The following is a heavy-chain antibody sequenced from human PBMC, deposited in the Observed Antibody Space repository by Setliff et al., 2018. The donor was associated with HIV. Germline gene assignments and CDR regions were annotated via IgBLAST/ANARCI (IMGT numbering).Heavy chain of an antibody. Sequence: PSETLSLTCTVSGGSISSYYWSWIRQPPGKGLEWLGHIYSSGSTNYNPSLKSRVTISVDTSKNPFSLKLYSVTAADTAVYYCARAYFGSGIYYWGQGTLVTVSS. J-gene: IGHJ4*02. CDR1: GGSISSYY. D-gene: IGHD3-10*01. V-gene: IGHV4-4*09. CDR3: ARAYFGSGIYY. CDR2: IYSSGST.